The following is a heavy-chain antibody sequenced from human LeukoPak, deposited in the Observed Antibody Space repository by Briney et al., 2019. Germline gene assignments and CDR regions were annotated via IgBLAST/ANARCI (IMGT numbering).Heavy chain of an antibody. J-gene: IGHJ3*02. Sequence: PGGSLKLSCAASGFTFSSYWMHWVRQAPGKGLVWVSRINSDGSSTSYADSVKGRFTISRDNAKNTLYLQMNSLRAEDTAVYYCARPKWELLSYGAFDIWGQGTMVTVSS. CDR2: INSDGSST. CDR1: GFTFSSYW. D-gene: IGHD1-26*01. V-gene: IGHV3-74*01. CDR3: ARPKWELLSYGAFDI.